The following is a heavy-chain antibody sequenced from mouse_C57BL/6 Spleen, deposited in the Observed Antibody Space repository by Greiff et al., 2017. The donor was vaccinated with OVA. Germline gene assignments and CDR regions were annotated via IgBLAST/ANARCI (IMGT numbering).Heavy chain of an antibody. CDR3: ARSGDYDGIDY. CDR1: GYTFTSYW. V-gene: IGHV1-52*01. Sequence: QVQLQQPGAELVRPGSSVKLSCKASGYTFTSYWMHWVKQRPIQGLEWIGNIDPSDSETHYNQKFKDKATLTVDKSSSTAYMQLSSLTSEDSAVYYCARSGDYDGIDYWGQGTTLTVSS. D-gene: IGHD2-4*01. J-gene: IGHJ2*01. CDR2: IDPSDSET.